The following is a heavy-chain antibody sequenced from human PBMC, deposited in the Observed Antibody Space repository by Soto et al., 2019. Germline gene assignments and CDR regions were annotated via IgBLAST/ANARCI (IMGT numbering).Heavy chain of an antibody. V-gene: IGHV3-30-3*01. CDR2: ISYDGSNK. Sequence: QVQLVESGGGVVQPGRSLRLSCAASGFTFSSYAMHWVRQAPGKGREWVAVISYDGSNKYYADSVKGRFTISRDNSKNALYRQMNRLRAEDTAVYDWARYRGNWGRWGQGTLVTVSS. D-gene: IGHD7-27*01. J-gene: IGHJ4*02. CDR3: ARYRGNWGR. CDR1: GFTFSSYA.